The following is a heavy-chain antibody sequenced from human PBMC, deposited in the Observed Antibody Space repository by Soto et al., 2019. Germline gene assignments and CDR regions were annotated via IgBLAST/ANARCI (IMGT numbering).Heavy chain of an antibody. CDR2: ISSTSKYI. Sequence: GGSLRLSCAASGVTLSSYSMNWVRQAPGKGLEWVSLISSTSKYIYYADSVKGRFSISRDNAKNSLYLQMNSLRVEDTAVYYCAKDSSSGSGMDVWGKGTTVTVSS. V-gene: IGHV3-21*01. D-gene: IGHD3-10*01. CDR1: GVTLSSYS. J-gene: IGHJ6*03. CDR3: AKDSSSGSGMDV.